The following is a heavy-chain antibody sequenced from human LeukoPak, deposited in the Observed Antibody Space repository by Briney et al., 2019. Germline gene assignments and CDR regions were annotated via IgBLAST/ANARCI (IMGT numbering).Heavy chain of an antibody. Sequence: PGGSLRLSCAASGFTFSSYGMHWVRQAPGKGLEWVAFIRYDGSNKYYADSVKGRFTISRDNSKNKLYLKMNTLRAEDTAVYYCAKVAVLCSTSCYHYYMDVWGKGTTVTVSS. V-gene: IGHV3-30*02. D-gene: IGHD2-2*01. CDR1: GFTFSSYG. J-gene: IGHJ6*03. CDR2: IRYDGSNK. CDR3: AKVAVLCSTSCYHYYMDV.